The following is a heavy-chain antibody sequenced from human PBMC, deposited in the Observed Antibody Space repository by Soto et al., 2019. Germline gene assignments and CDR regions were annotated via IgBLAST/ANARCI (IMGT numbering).Heavy chain of an antibody. CDR2: IIPILGIA. V-gene: IGHV1-69*02. J-gene: IGHJ3*02. CDR3: ARGGYCSGGSCGLDAFDI. D-gene: IGHD2-15*01. Sequence: QVQLVQSGAEVKKPGSSVKVSCKASGGTFSSYTISWVRQAPGQGLEWMGRIIPILGIANYAQKFQGRVTITADKSTSTANMELSSLRSEDTAVYYSARGGYCSGGSCGLDAFDIWGQGTMVTVSS. CDR1: GGTFSSYT.